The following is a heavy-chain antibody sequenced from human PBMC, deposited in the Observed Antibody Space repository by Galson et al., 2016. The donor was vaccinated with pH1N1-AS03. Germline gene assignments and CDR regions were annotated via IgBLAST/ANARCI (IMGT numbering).Heavy chain of an antibody. V-gene: IGHV4-59*01. CDR2: IDYSGNT. J-gene: IGHJ6*02. D-gene: IGHD1-1*01. CDR1: GGSMRNNY. CDR3: ARGPPLPTSSYNYWYGLDV. Sequence: SKTLSLTCSVSGGSMRNNYWTWIRQAPGKGLEWIGYIDYSGNTNYNPSLKSRVTISLDTSKNQFSLKLASVTAADTAVFFCARGPPLPTSSYNYWYGLDVWGPGAAVTVSS.